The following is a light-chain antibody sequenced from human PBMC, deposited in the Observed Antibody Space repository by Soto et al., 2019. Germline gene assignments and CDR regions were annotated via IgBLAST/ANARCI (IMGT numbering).Light chain of an antibody. CDR1: QSVSSSY. CDR2: GAS. CDR3: QQYNNWPL. J-gene: IGKJ5*01. V-gene: IGKV3-20*01. Sequence: EIVLTQSPGTLSLSPGEGATLSCRASQSVSSSYLAWYQQKPGQAPRLLIYGASNRATGIPDRFSGSGSGTDFTLTISRLEPEDFAVYYCQQYNNWPLFGQGTRLEIK.